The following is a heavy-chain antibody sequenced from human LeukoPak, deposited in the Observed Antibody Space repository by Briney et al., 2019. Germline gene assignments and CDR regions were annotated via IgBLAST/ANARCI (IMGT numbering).Heavy chain of an antibody. CDR3: ARGPYYYGSGSYP. J-gene: IGHJ4*02. Sequence: PSETLSLTCAVYGGSFSGYYWSWIRQPPGKGLEWIGEINHSGSTNYNPSLKSRVTISVDTFKNQFSLKLSSVTAADTAVYYCARGPYYYGSGSYPWGQGTLVTVS. D-gene: IGHD3-10*01. CDR1: GGSFSGYY. V-gene: IGHV4-34*01. CDR2: INHSGST.